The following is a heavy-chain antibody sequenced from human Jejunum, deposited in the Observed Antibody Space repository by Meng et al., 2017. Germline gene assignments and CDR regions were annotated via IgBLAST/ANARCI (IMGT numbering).Heavy chain of an antibody. J-gene: IGHJ4*02. CDR1: GLTLSSYS. V-gene: IGHV3-21*01. CDR2: ISSSTSSYI. CDR3: ARVKSGSYPPYYFDF. D-gene: IGHD1-26*01. Sequence: EVQLVESGGGLVKPGGSLRLSCAASGLTLSSYSMNWVRQAPGKGLEWVSSISSSTSSYIYDADSVKGRFTISRDNAKNSLYLQMNSLRAEDTAVYFCARVKSGSYPPYYFDFWGQGTLVTVSS.